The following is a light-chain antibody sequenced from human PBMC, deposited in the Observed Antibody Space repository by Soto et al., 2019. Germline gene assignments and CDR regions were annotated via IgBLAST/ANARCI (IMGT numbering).Light chain of an antibody. Sequence: QSALTQPPSASGSPGQSVIISCTGTSSDIGGHNYVSWYQQHPGKAPKLLIYEVIQRPSGVPDRFSGSKSGNTASLTVSGLQAEDEADYYCTPYAGSDNVIFGGGTKLTVL. CDR3: TPYAGSDNVI. V-gene: IGLV2-8*01. J-gene: IGLJ2*01. CDR1: SSDIGGHNY. CDR2: EVI.